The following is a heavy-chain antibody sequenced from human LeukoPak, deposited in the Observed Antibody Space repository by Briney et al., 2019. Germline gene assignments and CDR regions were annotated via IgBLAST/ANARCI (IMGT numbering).Heavy chain of an antibody. CDR2: ISGSGDNT. Sequence: GGSLRLSCAASGFTFSSYSMNWVRQVPGKGLEWVSVISGSGDNTYYADSVKGRFTISRDNSKNMLYLQMNSLRAEDTAVYYCAKWKYSNSGIDDYWGQGTLVTVSS. J-gene: IGHJ4*02. D-gene: IGHD6-6*01. CDR1: GFTFSSYS. CDR3: AKWKYSNSGIDDY. V-gene: IGHV3-23*01.